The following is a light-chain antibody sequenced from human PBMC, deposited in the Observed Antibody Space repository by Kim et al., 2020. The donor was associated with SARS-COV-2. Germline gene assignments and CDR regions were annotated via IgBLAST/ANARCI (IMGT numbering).Light chain of an antibody. CDR1: QSLGSRDGNTY. CDR2: KVS. Sequence: QPAAISCRASQSLGSRDGNTYLSWYQQRPGQSPRRLIYKVSNRDSEVPDRFSGSGSGTDFTLRISRVEAEDVGVYYCMQRTHWPNSFGQGTKLEI. CDR3: MQRTHWPNS. V-gene: IGKV2-30*01. J-gene: IGKJ2*03.